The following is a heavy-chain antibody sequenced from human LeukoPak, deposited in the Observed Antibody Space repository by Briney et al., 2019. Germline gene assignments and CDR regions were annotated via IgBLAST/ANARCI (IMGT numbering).Heavy chain of an antibody. Sequence: GGSLRLSCAASGFTVSSNYMSWVRQAPGRGLEWVSVIYSGGSTYYADSVKGRFAISRDNSKNTLYLQMNSLRAEDTAVYYCARDLIGSFDYWGQGTLVAVSS. J-gene: IGHJ4*02. CDR2: IYSGGST. CDR3: ARDLIGSFDY. CDR1: GFTVSSNY. D-gene: IGHD3-10*01. V-gene: IGHV3-53*01.